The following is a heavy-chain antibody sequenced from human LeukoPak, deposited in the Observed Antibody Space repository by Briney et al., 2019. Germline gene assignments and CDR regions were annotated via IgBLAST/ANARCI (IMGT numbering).Heavy chain of an antibody. CDR1: GFTFGSYG. J-gene: IGHJ6*02. CDR2: ISYDGSNK. Sequence: HPGRSLRLSCAASGFTFGSYGMHWVRQAPGKGLEWVAVISYDGSNKYYADSVKGRFTISRDNSKNTLYLQMNSLRAEDTAVYYCAKERGWDYYYYYYGMDVWGQGTTVTVSS. CDR3: AKERGWDYYYYYYGMDV. V-gene: IGHV3-30*18. D-gene: IGHD6-19*01.